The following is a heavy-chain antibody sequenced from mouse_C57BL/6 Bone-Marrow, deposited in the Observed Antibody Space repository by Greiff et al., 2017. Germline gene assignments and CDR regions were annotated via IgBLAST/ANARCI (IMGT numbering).Heavy chain of an antibody. J-gene: IGHJ4*01. D-gene: IGHD1-1*01. V-gene: IGHV5-4*01. CDR1: GFTFSSYA. Sequence: EVMLVESGGGLVKPGGSLKLSCAASGFTFSSYAMSWVRQTPEKRLEWVATISDGGSYTYYPDNVKGRFTISRDNAKNNLYLQMSHLKSEDTAMYYCARDRDYGSSYYAMDYWGQGTSFTVSS. CDR2: ISDGGSYT. CDR3: ARDRDYGSSYYAMDY.